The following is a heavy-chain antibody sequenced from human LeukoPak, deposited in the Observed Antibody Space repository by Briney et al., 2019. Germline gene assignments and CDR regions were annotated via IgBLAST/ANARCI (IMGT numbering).Heavy chain of an antibody. D-gene: IGHD3-22*01. CDR1: GFTFSSYG. CDR2: IWYDGSNK. V-gene: IGHV3-33*01. CDR3: AREPYYYDSSGYYSFRYYFDY. J-gene: IGHJ4*02. Sequence: GGSLRLSCAASGFTFSSYGMHWVRQAPGKGLEWVAVIWYDGSNKYYADSVKGRFTISRDNPKNTLYLQMNSLRAEDTAVYYCAREPYYYDSSGYYSFRYYFDYWGQGTLVTVSS.